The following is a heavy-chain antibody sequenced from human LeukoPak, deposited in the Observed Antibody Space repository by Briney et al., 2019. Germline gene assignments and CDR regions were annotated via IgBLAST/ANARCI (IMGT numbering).Heavy chain of an antibody. CDR1: GITFSSYA. V-gene: IGHV3-30*04. Sequence: HSGGSLRLSCAASGITFSSYAMHWVRQAPGKGLEWVAVISYDGSNKYYADSVKGRFTISRDNSKNTLYLQMNSLRAEDTAVYYCARVMGRYCSSTSCYVDYWGQGTLVTVSS. D-gene: IGHD2-2*01. J-gene: IGHJ4*02. CDR3: ARVMGRYCSSTSCYVDY. CDR2: ISYDGSNK.